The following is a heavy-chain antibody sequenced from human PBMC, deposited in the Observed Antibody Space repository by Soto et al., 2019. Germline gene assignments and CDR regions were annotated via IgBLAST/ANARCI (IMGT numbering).Heavy chain of an antibody. J-gene: IGHJ6*02. V-gene: IGHV4-61*01. Sequence: SETLSLTCTVSGGSVSSGNDYWSWIRQPPGKGLEWIGYIYHSGSTNYNPSLKSRLTISGDTSKNQVSLKLTSVTAADTAVYYCARAPVGYDILTGYDYGMDVWGQGTTVTV. D-gene: IGHD3-9*01. CDR2: IYHSGST. CDR1: GGSVSSGNDY. CDR3: ARAPVGYDILTGYDYGMDV.